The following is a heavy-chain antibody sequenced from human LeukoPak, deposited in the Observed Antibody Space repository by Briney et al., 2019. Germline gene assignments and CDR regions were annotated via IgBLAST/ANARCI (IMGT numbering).Heavy chain of an antibody. D-gene: IGHD6-13*01. CDR1: GYSFASYW. V-gene: IGHV5-51*01. Sequence: GESLKISCEGSGYSFASYWIGWVRQMPGKGLEWMGIIYPGDSDTKYSRSFQGQVIISADKSTTTAYLQWSSLKASDTAMYYCARRYRGSSRTHFDYWGQGTLVTVSS. J-gene: IGHJ4*02. CDR2: IYPGDSDT. CDR3: ARRYRGSSRTHFDY.